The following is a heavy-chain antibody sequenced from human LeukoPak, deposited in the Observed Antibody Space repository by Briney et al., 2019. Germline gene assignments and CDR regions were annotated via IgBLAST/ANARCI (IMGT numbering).Heavy chain of an antibody. CDR3: ARFGSPEEYYYGSGSPYYYYMDV. J-gene: IGHJ6*03. V-gene: IGHV1-69*05. Sequence: SVKVSCKASGGTFSSYAISWVRQAPGQGLDWMGGIIPIFGTANYAQKFQGRVTITTDESTSTAYMELSSLRSEDTAVYYCARFGSPEEYYYGSGSPYYYYMDVWGKGTTVTVSS. D-gene: IGHD3-10*01. CDR2: IIPIFGTA. CDR1: GGTFSSYA.